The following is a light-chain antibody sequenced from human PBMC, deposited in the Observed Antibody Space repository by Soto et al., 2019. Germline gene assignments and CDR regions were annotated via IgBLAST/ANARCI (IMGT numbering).Light chain of an antibody. CDR3: GTWDSSLSAWV. CDR2: ENN. CDR1: SSNIGNNY. Sequence: QSVLTQPPSVSAAPGQKVTISCSGSSSNIGNNYVSWYQQLPGTAPKLLIYENNKRPSGIPDRFSGSKSGTSATLGITGLQTGDEVDDYCGTWDSSLSAWVFGGGTKLTVL. V-gene: IGLV1-51*02. J-gene: IGLJ3*02.